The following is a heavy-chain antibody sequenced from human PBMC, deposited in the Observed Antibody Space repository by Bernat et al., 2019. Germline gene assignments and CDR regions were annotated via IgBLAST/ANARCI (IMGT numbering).Heavy chain of an antibody. J-gene: IGHJ4*02. D-gene: IGHD6-6*01. CDR3: ARLSAARAFDY. CDR1: GGSISSYY. CDR2: IYYSGST. Sequence: QVQLQESGPGLVKPSETLSLTCTVSGGSISSYYWSWIRQPPGKGLEWIGYIYYSGSTNYNPSLKSRVTISVDTSKNQFSLKLSSVTAADTAVYYCARLSAARAFDYWGQGTLVTVSS. V-gene: IGHV4-59*01.